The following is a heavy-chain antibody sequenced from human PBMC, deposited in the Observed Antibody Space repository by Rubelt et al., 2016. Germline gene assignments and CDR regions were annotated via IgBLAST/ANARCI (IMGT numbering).Heavy chain of an antibody. D-gene: IGHD2-2*02. CDR1: GFSFSNYW. CDR3: AGVCKSTTCYRS. CDR2: INTDGSSI. Sequence: SGGGLVQPGGSLRLSCAASGFSFSNYWMYWVRQAPGKGLVWVSRINTDGSSITYADSVKGRLTTSRDNAKNTLYLQMNSLRAEDTAVYYCAGVCKSTTCYRSWGQGTLVTVSS. J-gene: IGHJ4*02. V-gene: IGHV3-74*01.